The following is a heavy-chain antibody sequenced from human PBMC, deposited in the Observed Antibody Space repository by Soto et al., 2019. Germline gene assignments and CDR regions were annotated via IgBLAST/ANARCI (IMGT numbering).Heavy chain of an antibody. CDR3: AREGLSHFQH. V-gene: IGHV4-31*03. CDR1: GGSISSGGYY. CDR2: IYYSGRT. J-gene: IGHJ1*01. Sequence: QVQLQESGPGLVKPSQTLSLTCTVSGGSISSGGYYWGWIRQHPGKGLEWIGYIYYSGRTYYNPSPRSRVTISVDTSKNQFSLKLGSVTAADTAVYYCAREGLSHFQHWGQGTLVTVAS.